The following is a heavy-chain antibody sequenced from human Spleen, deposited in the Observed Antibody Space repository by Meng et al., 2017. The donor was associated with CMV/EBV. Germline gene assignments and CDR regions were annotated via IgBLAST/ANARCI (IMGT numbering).Heavy chain of an antibody. J-gene: IGHJ6*02. CDR2: IVPIFGTA. V-gene: IGHV1-69*05. Sequence: ISWVRQAPGQGLEWLGGIVPIFGTANYAPNFQGRLTITTDQSTSTSSMELSSLRSDDTAVYYCARDGGLWDVAVPDDHYFYGMDVWGQGTTVTVSS. D-gene: IGHD6-19*01. CDR3: ARDGGLWDVAVPDDHYFYGMDV.